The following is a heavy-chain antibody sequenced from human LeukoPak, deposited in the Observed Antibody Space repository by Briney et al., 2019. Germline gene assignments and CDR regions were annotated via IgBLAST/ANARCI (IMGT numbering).Heavy chain of an antibody. CDR3: ARRDCSGGTCQFFDY. Sequence: SETLSLTCTVSGGSISSGDYYWAWIRQPPGKGLEWIGIINYRGDTNYNPSLKSRVTTSVDMSKNQFSLKLTSVTAADTAMYYCARRDCSGGTCQFFDYWGQGIQVTVSS. J-gene: IGHJ4*02. V-gene: IGHV4-39*01. D-gene: IGHD2-15*01. CDR2: INYRGDT. CDR1: GGSISSGDYY.